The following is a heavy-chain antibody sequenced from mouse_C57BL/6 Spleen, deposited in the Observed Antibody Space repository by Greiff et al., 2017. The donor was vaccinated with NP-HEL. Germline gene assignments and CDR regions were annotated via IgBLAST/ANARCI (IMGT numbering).Heavy chain of an antibody. Sequence: QVQLQQPGAELVMPGASVKLSCKASGYTFTSYWMHWVKQRPGQGLEWIGEIDPSDSYTNYNQKFTGKSTLTVDKSASTAYMQLSSLTSEDSAVYYCARKGTYYDYDTWFAYWGQGTLVTVSA. V-gene: IGHV1-69*01. CDR3: ARKGTYYDYDTWFAY. J-gene: IGHJ3*01. CDR1: GYTFTSYW. D-gene: IGHD2-4*01. CDR2: IDPSDSYT.